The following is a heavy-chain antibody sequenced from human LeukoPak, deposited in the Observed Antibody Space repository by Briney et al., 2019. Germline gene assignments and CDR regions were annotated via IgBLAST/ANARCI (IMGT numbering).Heavy chain of an antibody. CDR2: IKQDESEK. CDR1: GFTFSTYW. CDR3: ARDRRDGYNLLDY. Sequence: GGSLRLSCAASGFTFSTYWMSWVRQAPGKGLEWVANIKQDESEKFYVDSVKGRFTISRDNAKNSLYLQMNSLRAEDTAVYYCARDRRDGYNLLDYWGQGTLVTVSS. V-gene: IGHV3-7*01. J-gene: IGHJ4*02. D-gene: IGHD5-24*01.